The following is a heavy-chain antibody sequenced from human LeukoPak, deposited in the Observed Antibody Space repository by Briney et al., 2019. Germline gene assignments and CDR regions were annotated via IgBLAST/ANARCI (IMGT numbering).Heavy chain of an antibody. V-gene: IGHV1-24*01. CDR1: GYTLTELS. D-gene: IGHD3-10*01. Sequence: ASVKVSCKVSGYTLTELSMHWVRQAPGKGLEWMGGFDPEDGETIYAQKFQGRVSMTEDTSTDTAYMELSRLRSDDTAVYYCARDYGSGSYDFWFDPWGQGTLVTVSS. J-gene: IGHJ5*02. CDR3: ARDYGSGSYDFWFDP. CDR2: FDPEDGET.